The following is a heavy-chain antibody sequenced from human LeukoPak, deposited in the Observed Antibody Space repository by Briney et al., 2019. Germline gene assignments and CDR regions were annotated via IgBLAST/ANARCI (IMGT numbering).Heavy chain of an antibody. CDR2: INPSGGST. Sequence: ASVKVSCKASGYTFTSYYMHWVRQAPGQGLEWMGIINPSGGSTSYAQKFQGRVTMTRDTSTSTVYMELSSLRSEDTAVYYRARDGQGCGSCYQPGYYYYMDVWGKGTTVTVSS. V-gene: IGHV1-46*01. D-gene: IGHD2-15*01. CDR3: ARDGQGCGSCYQPGYYYYMDV. CDR1: GYTFTSYY. J-gene: IGHJ6*03.